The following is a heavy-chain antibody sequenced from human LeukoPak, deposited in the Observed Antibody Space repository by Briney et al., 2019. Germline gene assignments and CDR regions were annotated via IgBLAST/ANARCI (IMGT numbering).Heavy chain of an antibody. V-gene: IGHV1-69*13. CDR3: ARDKDYYNSSGYYHFFDY. Sequence: GASVKVSCKASGGTFSSYAISWVRQSPGLGLGWMGGIIPIFGTANYAQKFQGRVTITADESTSTAYMELSSLRSEDTAVYYCARDKDYYNSSGYYHFFDYWGQGTLVTVSS. CDR1: GGTFSSYA. D-gene: IGHD3-22*01. J-gene: IGHJ4*02. CDR2: IIPIFGTA.